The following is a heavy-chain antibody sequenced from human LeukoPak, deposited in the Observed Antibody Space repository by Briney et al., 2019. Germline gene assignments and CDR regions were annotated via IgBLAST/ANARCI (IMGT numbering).Heavy chain of an antibody. V-gene: IGHV3-11*01. D-gene: IGHD3-10*01. Sequence: GGSVRLSCAASGFTFSDYYMSWIRQAPGKGLEWVSCISSSGSTIYYADSVKGRFTISRDNAKNSLYLQMNSLRAEDTAVYYCARVGSTPSHFDYWGQGTLVTVSS. CDR3: ARVGSTPSHFDY. J-gene: IGHJ4*02. CDR2: ISSSGSTI. CDR1: GFTFSDYY.